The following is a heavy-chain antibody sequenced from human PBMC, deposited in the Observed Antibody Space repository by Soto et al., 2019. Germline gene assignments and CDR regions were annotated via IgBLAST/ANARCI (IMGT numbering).Heavy chain of an antibody. CDR3: ARASFYDILTSPPLSYYMDV. D-gene: IGHD3-9*01. Sequence: EVQLVESGGGLVKPGGSLRLSCAASGFTFSSYSMNWVRQAPRKGLEWVSSISSSSSYIYYADSVKGRFTISRDNAKNSLYMQINSLRAEDTAVYYCARASFYDILTSPPLSYYMDVWGKGTTVTVSS. CDR1: GFTFSSYS. J-gene: IGHJ6*03. CDR2: ISSSSSYI. V-gene: IGHV3-21*01.